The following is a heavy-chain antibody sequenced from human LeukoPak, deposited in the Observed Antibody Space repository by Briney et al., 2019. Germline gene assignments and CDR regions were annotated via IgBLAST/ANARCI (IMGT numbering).Heavy chain of an antibody. D-gene: IGHD2-2*01. CDR3: ARLVPAATHFDY. V-gene: IGHV4-39*01. CDR2: IYYSEST. J-gene: IGHJ4*02. CDR1: GASIRSLNYY. Sequence: PSETLSLTCTVSGASIRSLNYYWGWLRQPRGKGRECIASIYYSESTYYNPARKSLVTVTIDTSKNAFSLELSSVTAAETAVYYCARLVPAATHFDYGGEGTPVTVSS.